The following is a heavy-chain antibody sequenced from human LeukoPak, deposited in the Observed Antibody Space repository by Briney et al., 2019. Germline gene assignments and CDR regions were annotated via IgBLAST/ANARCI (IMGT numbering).Heavy chain of an antibody. CDR1: GFTFSSYG. D-gene: IGHD6-19*01. Sequence: PGGSLRLSCAASGFTFSSYGMHWVRQAPGKALEWVSFIWYGGSNNYYAASVEGRFSIFREDSKNTLYLQMNSMIAEDKAVYYCGRVLVVSGWTNNDYWGKVTLVTVSS. CDR2: IWYGGSNN. V-gene: IGHV3-30*02. J-gene: IGHJ4*02. CDR3: GRVLVVSGWTNNDY.